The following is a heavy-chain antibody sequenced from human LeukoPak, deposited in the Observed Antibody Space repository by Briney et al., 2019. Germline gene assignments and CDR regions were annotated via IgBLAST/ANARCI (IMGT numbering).Heavy chain of an antibody. CDR3: ARDGRYCTNGVCYTGYFQH. CDR1: GGSISSGSYY. CDR2: IYTSGST. J-gene: IGHJ1*01. V-gene: IGHV4-61*02. D-gene: IGHD2-8*01. Sequence: PSETLSLTCTVSGGSISSGSYYWSWIRQPAGKGLEWIGRIYTSGSTNYNPSLKSRVTISVDTSKNQFSLKLSSVTAADTAVYYCARDGRYCTNGVCYTGYFQHWGQGTLVTVSS.